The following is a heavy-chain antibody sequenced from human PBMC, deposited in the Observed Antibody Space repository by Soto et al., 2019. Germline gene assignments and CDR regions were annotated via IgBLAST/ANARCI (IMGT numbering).Heavy chain of an antibody. CDR1: GGTFSSYA. Sequence: QVQLVQSGAEVKKPGSSVKVSCKASGGTFSSYAISWVRQAPGQGLEWMGGIIPIFGTANYAQKFQGRVTITADESTSTAYMELSSLRSEDTAVYYCARDRGGYCSGGSCSNWFDPWGQGTLVTVSS. J-gene: IGHJ5*02. CDR3: ARDRGGYCSGGSCSNWFDP. V-gene: IGHV1-69*01. D-gene: IGHD2-15*01. CDR2: IIPIFGTA.